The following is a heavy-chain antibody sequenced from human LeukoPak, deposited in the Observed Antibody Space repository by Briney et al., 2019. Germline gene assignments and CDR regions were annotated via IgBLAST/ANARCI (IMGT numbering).Heavy chain of an antibody. CDR2: ISASGRGT. J-gene: IGHJ4*02. D-gene: IGHD2-2*01. V-gene: IGHV3-23*01. Sequence: GGSLRLSCVASGFRFSDFAMSWVRQAPGKGLEWVSGISASGRGTYYTDSVKGRCTISRDNSKNTVNLQLNNVRAEDTALYFCARHASFIPFWGQGMQVTVSS. CDR3: ARHASFIPF. CDR1: GFRFSDFA.